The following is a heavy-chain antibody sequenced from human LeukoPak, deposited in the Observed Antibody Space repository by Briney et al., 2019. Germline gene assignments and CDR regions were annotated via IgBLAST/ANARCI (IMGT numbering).Heavy chain of an antibody. CDR1: SESFGDDY. J-gene: IGHJ3*01. Sequence: SETLSLSCTIYSESFGDDYWGWIRQAPGKGLEWIGEIDHGGSTNYNPSLASRVIVSRNTSKNQFFLNVTSVTVADTALYYCARFSSLTWGDWGDAFDVWGRGTMVTVSS. CDR3: ARFSSLTWGDWGDAFDV. D-gene: IGHD2-21*02. CDR2: IDHGGST. V-gene: IGHV4-34*01.